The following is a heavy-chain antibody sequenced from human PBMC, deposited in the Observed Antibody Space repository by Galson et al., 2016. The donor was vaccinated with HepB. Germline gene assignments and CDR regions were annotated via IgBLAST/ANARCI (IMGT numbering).Heavy chain of an antibody. Sequence: VANIKQDGSAKYYVDSVKGRFTISRDNAENSLYLQMNSLRAEDTAVYYCAGGAYYYDSSGYLPGGWFDPWGQGTLVTVSS. CDR2: IKQDGSAK. CDR3: AGGAYYYDSSGYLPGGWFDP. D-gene: IGHD3-22*01. V-gene: IGHV3-7*04. J-gene: IGHJ5*02.